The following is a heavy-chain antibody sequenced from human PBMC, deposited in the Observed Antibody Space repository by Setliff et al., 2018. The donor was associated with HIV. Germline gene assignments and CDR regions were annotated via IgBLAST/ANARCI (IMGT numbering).Heavy chain of an antibody. CDR2: INHSGST. D-gene: IGHD4-4*01. J-gene: IGHJ3*02. CDR3: ARDGETTVMGDAFDI. CDR1: GGSFSGYY. V-gene: IGHV4-34*01. Sequence: SETLSLTCAVYGGSFSGYYWSWIRQPPGKGLEWIGEINHSGSTNYNPSLKSRATISVDTSKNQFSLKLSSVTAADTAVYYCARDGETTVMGDAFDIWGQGTMVTVSS.